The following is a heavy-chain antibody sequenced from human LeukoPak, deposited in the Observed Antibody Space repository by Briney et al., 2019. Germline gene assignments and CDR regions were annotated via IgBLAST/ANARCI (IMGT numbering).Heavy chain of an antibody. V-gene: IGHV3-7*01. CDR1: GFTFSSFW. J-gene: IGHJ4*02. Sequence: GGSLRLSCAASGFTFSSFWMSWARQAPGKGLEWVANLKQDGGEKYYVDSVKGRFTISRDNAKNSLYLQMNSLTAEDTAVYYCAILRGTYGDWGFDYWGRGTLVTVSS. CDR3: AILRGTYGDWGFDY. CDR2: LKQDGGEK. D-gene: IGHD4-17*01.